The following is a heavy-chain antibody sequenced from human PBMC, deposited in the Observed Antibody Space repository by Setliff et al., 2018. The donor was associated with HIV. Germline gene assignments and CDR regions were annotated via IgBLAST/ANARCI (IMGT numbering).Heavy chain of an antibody. D-gene: IGHD6-6*01. CDR2: IHHSGST. CDR3: ARLSSYRSSSYYFDY. CDR1: GDSISDTTYY. V-gene: IGHV4-39*01. J-gene: IGHJ4*02. Sequence: SETLSLTCSVSGDSISDTTYYWGWIRQPPGKGLEWIGTIHHSGSTLYKPSLKSRVTMSVDTSKNQFSLKLNSVTAADTAVYHCARLSSYRSSSYYFDYWGQGALVTVSS.